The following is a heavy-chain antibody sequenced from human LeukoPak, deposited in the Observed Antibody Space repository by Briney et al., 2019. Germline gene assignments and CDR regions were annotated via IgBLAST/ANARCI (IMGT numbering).Heavy chain of an antibody. Sequence: PGGSLRLSCVGSGFIYGNYWMNWVRQAPGKGLEWVANVKQDGRETHYVDSVKGRFVISRDNTQNSVYLQMNSLRAEDTAVYYCAKTDSGWFDYWGQGTLVTVSS. CDR1: GFIYGNYW. V-gene: IGHV3-7*01. CDR2: VKQDGRET. D-gene: IGHD6-19*01. J-gene: IGHJ4*02. CDR3: AKTDSGWFDY.